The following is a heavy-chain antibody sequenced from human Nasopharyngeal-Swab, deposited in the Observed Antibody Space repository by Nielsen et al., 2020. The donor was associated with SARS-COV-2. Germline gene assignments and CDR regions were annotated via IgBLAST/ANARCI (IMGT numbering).Heavy chain of an antibody. CDR3: SGILARGPQLARDYAFDI. J-gene: IGHJ3*02. V-gene: IGHV3-48*01. CDR1: GFTFSTYS. CDR2: ISSSSTI. D-gene: IGHD6-6*01. Sequence: GESLKISCAASGFTFSTYSMNWVRQAPGKGLEWVSYISSSSTIYYADSVKGRFTISRDNAKNSLYLQMSSLRAEDTAVYYCSGILARGPQLARDYAFDIWGQGTMVTVSS.